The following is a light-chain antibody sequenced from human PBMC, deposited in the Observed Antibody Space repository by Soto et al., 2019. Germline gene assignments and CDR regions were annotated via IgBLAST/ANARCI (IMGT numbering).Light chain of an antibody. CDR2: AAS. J-gene: IGKJ1*01. CDR1: QDISNS. CDR3: QQYNNYPWM. Sequence: DIQMTQSPSSLSASVGDRVTITCRASQDISNSLAWSQQKPGKAPKSLISAASSLQSGVPSKFSGSGSGTYFTLTINSLHPEDVATYYCQQYNNYPWMFGHGTKVEIK. V-gene: IGKV1-16*02.